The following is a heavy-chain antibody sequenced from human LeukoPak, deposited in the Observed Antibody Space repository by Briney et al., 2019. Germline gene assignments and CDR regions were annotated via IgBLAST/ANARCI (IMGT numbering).Heavy chain of an antibody. CDR1: GGSISSYY. D-gene: IGHD4-23*01. V-gene: IGHV4-4*07. CDR3: AREAVVTPGEIYFDY. J-gene: IGHJ4*02. Sequence: SETLSLTCTVSGGSISSYYWSWLRQPAGKGLEWIGRIYTSGSTNYNPSLKSRVTMSVDTSKNQFSLKLSSVTAADTAVYYCAREAVVTPGEIYFDYWGQGTLVTVSS. CDR2: IYTSGST.